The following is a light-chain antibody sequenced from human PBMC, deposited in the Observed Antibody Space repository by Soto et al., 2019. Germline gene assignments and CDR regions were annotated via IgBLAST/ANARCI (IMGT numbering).Light chain of an antibody. CDR2: GNS. Sequence: QSVLTQPPSVSGAPGQRVTISCTGYNSNIGAGYDVHWYQQLPGTAPKLLIYGNSNRPSGVPDRFSAFKSGTSASLAITGLQAEDEADYYCQSYDSSLSGWVFGGGTKLTFL. V-gene: IGLV1-40*01. CDR1: NSNIGAGYD. CDR3: QSYDSSLSGWV. J-gene: IGLJ3*02.